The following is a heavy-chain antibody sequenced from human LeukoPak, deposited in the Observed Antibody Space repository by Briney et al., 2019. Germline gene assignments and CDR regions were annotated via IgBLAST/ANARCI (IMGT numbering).Heavy chain of an antibody. CDR3: ARGGVNYKIAGP. V-gene: IGHV4-59*01. J-gene: IGHJ5*02. Sequence: KPSETLSLTCTVSGGSISSYYWSWIRQPPGKGLEWIGYIDYSGSTNYNPSLKSRVTISVDTSKNQFSLKLSSVTAADTAVYYCARGGVNYKIAGPWGQGALVTVSS. CDR1: GGSISSYY. D-gene: IGHD3-10*01. CDR2: IDYSGST.